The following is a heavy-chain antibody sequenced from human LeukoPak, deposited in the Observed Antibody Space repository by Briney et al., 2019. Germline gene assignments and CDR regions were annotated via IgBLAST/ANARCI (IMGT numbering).Heavy chain of an antibody. CDR1: GFTFSNYG. V-gene: IGHV3-33*03. CDR2: IWYDGSTK. D-gene: IGHD5-12*01. J-gene: IGHJ4*02. CDR3: AKEGTITAYNFDY. Sequence: PGRSLRLSCAASGFTFSNYGMHWVRQAPGRRLEWVAVIWYDGSTKYYVDSVKGRFTISRDNAKNSLYLQMNSLRAEDTAVYYCAKEGTITAYNFDYWGQGTLVTVSS.